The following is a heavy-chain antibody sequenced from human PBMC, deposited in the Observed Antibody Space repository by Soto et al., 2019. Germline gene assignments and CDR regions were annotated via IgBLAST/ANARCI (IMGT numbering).Heavy chain of an antibody. D-gene: IGHD6-13*01. CDR1: GFIFSGST. V-gene: IGHV3-73*02. J-gene: IGHJ4*02. CDR3: LVGAAGGSPPY. Sequence: EVQLVESGGGLVQPGGSLKLSGAASGFIFSGSTMHWVRQASGKGLEWVSRIRNKANNYATTSAASVKGRFTIPRDDSENTAYLQMNSLSTEDTAVYYCLVGAAGGSPPYWGQGTLVTVSS. CDR2: IRNKANNYAT.